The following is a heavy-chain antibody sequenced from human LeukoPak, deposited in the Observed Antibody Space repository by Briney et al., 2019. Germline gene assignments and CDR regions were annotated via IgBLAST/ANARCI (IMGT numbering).Heavy chain of an antibody. Sequence: GGSLRLSCAASGFTFSSYGMHWVRQAPGKGLEWVAFIRYDGSNKYYADSVKGRFTISRDNSKNTLYLQMNSLRAEDTAVYYCARDQRGYSYGYRVGDTWGQGTLVTVSS. J-gene: IGHJ5*02. V-gene: IGHV3-30*02. CDR1: GFTFSSYG. CDR3: ARDQRGYSYGYRVGDT. D-gene: IGHD5-18*01. CDR2: IRYDGSNK.